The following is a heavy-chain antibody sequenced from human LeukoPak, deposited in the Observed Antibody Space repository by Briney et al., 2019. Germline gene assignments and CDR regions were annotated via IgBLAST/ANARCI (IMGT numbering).Heavy chain of an antibody. CDR3: ARVRDRYIYYYYYYMDV. CDR1: GFTFDDYG. J-gene: IGHJ6*03. D-gene: IGHD3-16*02. V-gene: IGHV3-20*01. CDR2: INWNGGST. Sequence: PGGSLRLSCAASGFTFDDYGMSWVRQAPGKGLEWVSGINWNGGSTGYADSVKGRFTISRDNAKNSLYLQMNSLRAEDTALYHCARVRDRYIYYYYYYMDVWGKGTTVTISS.